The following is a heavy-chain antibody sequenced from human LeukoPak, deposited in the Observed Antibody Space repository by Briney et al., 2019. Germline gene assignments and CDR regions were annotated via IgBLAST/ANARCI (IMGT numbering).Heavy chain of an antibody. CDR3: ARAVDSRAWYASDT. Sequence: SETLSLTCTVSGGSISSFHWSWIRQPPGRGLEWIGFNHNTGSTNYNPSLNSRVTILVDTSKNQFSLRVNSVTAADTAVYYCARAVDSRAWYASDTWGQGTVVTVSA. D-gene: IGHD6-19*01. CDR1: GGSISSFH. V-gene: IGHV4-59*01. CDR2: NHNTGST. J-gene: IGHJ3*02.